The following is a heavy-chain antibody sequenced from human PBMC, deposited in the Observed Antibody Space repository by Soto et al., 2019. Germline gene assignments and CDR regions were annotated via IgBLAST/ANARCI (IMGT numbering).Heavy chain of an antibody. J-gene: IGHJ6*02. CDR2: ISYSGST. CDR1: GDSISGHY. V-gene: IGHV4-59*11. CDR3: ARGCNNYYYVMDV. Sequence: QVQLQESGPGLVKPSETLSLTCTVSGDSISGHYWSWIRQPPGKGLEWIGYISYSGSTNYSPSLKSRVTISLDMSKNQFSLKLNSVTAADTAVYYCARGCNNYYYVMDVWGQGTSVTVSS.